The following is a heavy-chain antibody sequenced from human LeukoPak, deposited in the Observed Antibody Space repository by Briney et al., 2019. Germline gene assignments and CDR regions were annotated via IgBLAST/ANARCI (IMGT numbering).Heavy chain of an antibody. J-gene: IGHJ4*02. V-gene: IGHV3-11*04. CDR2: ISSSGSTI. CDR3: AIHNPLTLVGTKKSRGRLDY. Sequence: GGSLRLSCAASGFTFSDYYMSWIRQAPGKGLEWVSYISSSGSTIYYADSVKGRFTISRDNGKNSLYLQMNSLRAEDTAVYYCAIHNPLTLVGTKKSRGRLDYWGQGTLVTVSS. D-gene: IGHD2-21*01. CDR1: GFTFSDYY.